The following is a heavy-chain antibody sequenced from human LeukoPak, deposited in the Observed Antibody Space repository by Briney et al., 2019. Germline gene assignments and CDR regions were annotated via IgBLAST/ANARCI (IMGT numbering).Heavy chain of an antibody. J-gene: IGHJ4*02. CDR1: GGSFSGYY. V-gene: IGHV4-34*01. CDR2: INHSGST. Sequence: KTSETLSLTCAVYGGSFSGYYWSWIRQPPGKGLEWIGEINHSGSTNYNPSLKSRVTISVDTSKNRFSLKLSSVTAADPAVYYCARSGYSSSPQYYFDYWGQGTLVTVSS. CDR3: ARSGYSSSPQYYFDY. D-gene: IGHD6-13*01.